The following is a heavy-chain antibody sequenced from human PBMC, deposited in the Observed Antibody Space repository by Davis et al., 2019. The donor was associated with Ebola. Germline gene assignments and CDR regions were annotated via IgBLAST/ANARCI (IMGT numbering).Heavy chain of an antibody. V-gene: IGHV1-46*01. J-gene: IGHJ6*02. CDR3: ARASVAGTAHYYGMDV. Sequence: ASVKVSCKASGYTFTSYYMHWVRQAPGQGLEWMGIINPSGGSTSYAQKFQGWVTMTRDTSISTAYMELSRLRSDDTAVYYCARASVAGTAHYYGMDVWGQGTTVTVSS. D-gene: IGHD6-19*01. CDR2: INPSGGST. CDR1: GYTFTSYY.